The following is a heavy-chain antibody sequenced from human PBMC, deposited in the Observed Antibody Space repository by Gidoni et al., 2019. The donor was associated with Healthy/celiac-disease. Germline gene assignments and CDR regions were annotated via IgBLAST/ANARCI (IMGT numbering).Heavy chain of an antibody. J-gene: IGHJ4*02. CDR2: IYYPGST. CDR1: GGSISSSSYY. D-gene: IGHD5-18*01. V-gene: IGHV4-39*01. Sequence: QLQLQASGPGLVKPSTTLSLTCTVSGGSISSSSYYCGWIRQPPGKGLEWIGSIYYPGSTYYNPSLKSRVTISVDTSKNQFSLKLSSVTAADTAVYYCARRGYNYGILDYWGQGTLVTVSS. CDR3: ARRGYNYGILDY.